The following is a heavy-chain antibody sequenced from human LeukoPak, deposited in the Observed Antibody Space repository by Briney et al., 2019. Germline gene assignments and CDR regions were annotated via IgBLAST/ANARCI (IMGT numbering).Heavy chain of an antibody. CDR1: GGSINSYY. Sequence: SETLSLTCTVSGGSINSYYWSWIRQPPGKELEWMGNIYYSGSTNYNPSLKSRVTISVDTSKNHFSLRLTSVTAADTAVYYCARRRSSSWSCDSWGQGTLVTVSS. V-gene: IGHV4-59*08. D-gene: IGHD6-13*01. CDR3: ARRRSSSWSCDS. J-gene: IGHJ4*02. CDR2: IYYSGST.